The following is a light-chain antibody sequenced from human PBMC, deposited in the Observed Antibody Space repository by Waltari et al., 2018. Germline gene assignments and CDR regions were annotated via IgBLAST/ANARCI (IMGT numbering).Light chain of an antibody. CDR2: KVS. J-gene: IGKJ1*01. Sequence: DVVMTQSPLSLPVTLGQPASLPCRPRQSLVHSDGNTDLSWFQQRPGQSPRRLIYKVSNRDSGVPDRFSGSGSGTDFTLKISRVEAEDIAIYYCMQGIHWPRSFGQGTKVEIE. CDR3: MQGIHWPRS. V-gene: IGKV2-30*02. CDR1: QSLVHSDGNTD.